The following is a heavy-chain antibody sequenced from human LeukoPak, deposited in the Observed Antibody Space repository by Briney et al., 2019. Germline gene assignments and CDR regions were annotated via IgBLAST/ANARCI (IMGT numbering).Heavy chain of an antibody. CDR3: ARAERYYYDSGGYSDNWFDP. Sequence: PSETLSLTCAVYGGSFSGYYWSWIRQPPGKGLEWIGEINHSGSTNYNPPLKSRVTISVDTSKNQFSLKLSSVTAADTAVYYCARAERYYYDSGGYSDNWFDPWGQGTLVTVSS. CDR2: INHSGST. V-gene: IGHV4-34*01. J-gene: IGHJ5*02. CDR1: GGSFSGYY. D-gene: IGHD3-22*01.